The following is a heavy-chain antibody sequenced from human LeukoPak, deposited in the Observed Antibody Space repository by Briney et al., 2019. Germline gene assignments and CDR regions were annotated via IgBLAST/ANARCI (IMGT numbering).Heavy chain of an antibody. CDR1: GGTFSSYA. Sequence: SVKVSCKASGGTFSSYAISWVRQAPGQGLEWMGGIIPIFGTANYAQKFQGRVTITADESTSTAYMELSSLRSEDTAVYYCATKVSSGYYSAEYFQHWGQGTLVTVSS. V-gene: IGHV1-69*13. J-gene: IGHJ1*01. CDR2: IIPIFGTA. CDR3: ATKVSSGYYSAEYFQH. D-gene: IGHD3-22*01.